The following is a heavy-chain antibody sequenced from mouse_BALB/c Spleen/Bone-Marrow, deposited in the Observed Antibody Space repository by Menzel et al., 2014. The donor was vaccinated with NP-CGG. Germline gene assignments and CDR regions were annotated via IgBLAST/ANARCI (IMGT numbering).Heavy chain of an antibody. V-gene: IGHV7-3*02. CDR1: GFTFTDYY. CDR2: IRNKANGYTT. Sequence: EVNLVDSGGGLVQPGGSLRLSCATSGFTFTDYYMNWVRQPPGKALEWLGFIRNKANGYTTEYSASVKGRFTISRDNSQSILYLQMNTLRAEDSATYYCARDSRSTVSHFDYWGQGTTLTVSS. D-gene: IGHD1-1*01. J-gene: IGHJ2*01. CDR3: ARDSRSTVSHFDY.